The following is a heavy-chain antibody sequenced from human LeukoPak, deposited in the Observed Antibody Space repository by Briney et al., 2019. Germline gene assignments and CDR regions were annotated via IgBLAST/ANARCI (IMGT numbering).Heavy chain of an antibody. J-gene: IGHJ4*02. V-gene: IGHV3-23*01. CDR2: ITTSDGNT. CDR3: AKDGGLWVSAHWGDS. D-gene: IGHD7-27*01. Sequence: GGARRVSCAASGFTFSSYTMSWVRQAPGWGLEWVTTITTSDGNTYYADSVKGRFTVSRDNSKNTLFLQMNSLRAEDTAVYYCAKDGGLWVSAHWGDSWGRGTLVTVSS. CDR1: GFTFSSYT.